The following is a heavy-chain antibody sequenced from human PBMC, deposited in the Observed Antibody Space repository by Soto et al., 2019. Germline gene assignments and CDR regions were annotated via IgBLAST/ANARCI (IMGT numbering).Heavy chain of an antibody. CDR1: GFTFSSYG. CDR3: AKSPSSSSMFGYGIDV. D-gene: IGHD6-6*01. Sequence: GGSLRLSCAASGFTFSSYGMHWVRQAPGKGLEWVAVISYDGSNKYYADSVKGRFTISRDNSKNTLYLQMNSLRAEDTAVYYCAKSPSSSSMFGYGIDVWGQGTTVTVSS. CDR2: ISYDGSNK. J-gene: IGHJ6*02. V-gene: IGHV3-30*18.